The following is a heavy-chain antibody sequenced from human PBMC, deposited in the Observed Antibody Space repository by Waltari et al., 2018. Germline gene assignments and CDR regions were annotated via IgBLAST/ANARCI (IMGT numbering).Heavy chain of an antibody. CDR1: GFSLSTSGVG. CDR3: ARLIMITFGGAIYYFDY. D-gene: IGHD3-16*01. V-gene: IGHV2-5*01. Sequence: QITLKESGPTMVKPTQTLTLNCTFSGFSLSTSGVGVGWIRRPPGKALEWLALIYWNDDKRYSPSLKSRLTITNDTSKNQVVLTMSNMDPVDTATYYCARLIMITFGGAIYYFDYWGQGTLVTVSS. J-gene: IGHJ4*02. CDR2: IYWNDDK.